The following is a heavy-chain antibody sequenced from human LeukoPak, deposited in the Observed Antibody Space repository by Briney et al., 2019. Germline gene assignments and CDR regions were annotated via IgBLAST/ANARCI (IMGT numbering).Heavy chain of an antibody. Sequence: GGSLRLSCAASGFTFSSYAMSWVRQAPGKGLEWVSSISGGTYTTDYADSVKGRFTISRDNSENTVYLQMNSLRAEDTAIYYCTKDLYGDYVVGWFDPWGQGTLVTVSS. D-gene: IGHD4-17*01. CDR1: GFTFSSYA. V-gene: IGHV3-23*01. J-gene: IGHJ5*02. CDR2: ISGGTYTT. CDR3: TKDLYGDYVVGWFDP.